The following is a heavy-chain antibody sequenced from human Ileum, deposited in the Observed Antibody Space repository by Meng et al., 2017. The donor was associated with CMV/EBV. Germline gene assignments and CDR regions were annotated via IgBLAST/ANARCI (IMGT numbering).Heavy chain of an antibody. D-gene: IGHD6-19*01. CDR1: GYSISSGYY. V-gene: IGHV4-38-2*02. J-gene: IGHJ4*02. CDR3: ARYNSGGFYFDY. Sequence: SETLSLTCTVSGYSISSGYYWSWIRQPPGTGLEWIATINHRGTTYYKWSLKSRVTISVDTSKNQFSLTLISVTAADTAIYYCARYNSGGFYFDYWGRGTLVTVSS. CDR2: INHRGTT.